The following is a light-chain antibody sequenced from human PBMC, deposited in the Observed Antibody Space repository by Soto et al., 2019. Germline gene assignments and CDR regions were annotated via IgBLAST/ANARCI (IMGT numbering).Light chain of an antibody. CDR2: EGS. V-gene: IGLV2-23*01. J-gene: IGLJ7*01. CDR3: CSYAGSSALL. Sequence: QFALAQPASVSGSPGQSITISCTGISTDVGSHDLVSWYKHPPGKAPKLIIYEGSKRPSGVSNRFSGSKSGNTASLTISWLQAEDEADYYCCSYAGSSALLFGGGTQLTVL. CDR1: STDVGSHDL.